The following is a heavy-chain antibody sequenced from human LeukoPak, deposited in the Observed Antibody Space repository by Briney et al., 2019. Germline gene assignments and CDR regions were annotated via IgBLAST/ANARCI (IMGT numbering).Heavy chain of an antibody. CDR1: GGSMSSYY. J-gene: IGHJ4*02. CDR3: ARGVYIAAAQYGY. D-gene: IGHD6-13*01. V-gene: IGHV4-59*01. Sequence: SETLSLTCTVSGGSMSSYYRSWIRQPPGKGLEWIGYIYYSGTTNYNPSLKSRVTISVDTSKNQFSLKLRSVTAADTAVYYCARGVYIAAAQYGYWGQGTLVTVSS. CDR2: IYYSGTT.